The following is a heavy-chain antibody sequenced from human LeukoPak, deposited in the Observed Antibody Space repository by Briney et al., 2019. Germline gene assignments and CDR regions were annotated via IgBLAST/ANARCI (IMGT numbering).Heavy chain of an antibody. J-gene: IGHJ1*01. CDR1: GFTFSSYS. Sequence: GGSLRLSCAASGFTFSSYSMNWVRQAPGKGLEWVSAISGSGGSTYYADSVKGRFTISRDNSKNTLYLQMNSLRAEDTAVYYCAKDGVDCGGDCYPSAEYFQHWGQGTLVTVSS. CDR2: ISGSGGST. V-gene: IGHV3-23*01. CDR3: AKDGVDCGGDCYPSAEYFQH. D-gene: IGHD2-21*02.